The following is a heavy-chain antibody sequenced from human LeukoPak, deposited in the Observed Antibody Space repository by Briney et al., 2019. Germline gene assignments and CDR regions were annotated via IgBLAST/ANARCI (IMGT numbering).Heavy chain of an antibody. CDR3: ARGAEQLDPTFDY. J-gene: IGHJ4*02. V-gene: IGHV3-30-3*01. D-gene: IGHD6-13*01. CDR2: ISYDGSNK. CDR1: GFTFNSYA. Sequence: GGSLRLSCAASGFTFNSYAMHWVRQAPGKGLEWVAVISYDGSNKYYADSVKGRFTISRDNSKNTLYLQMNSLRAEDTAVYYCARGAEQLDPTFDYWGQGTLVTVSS.